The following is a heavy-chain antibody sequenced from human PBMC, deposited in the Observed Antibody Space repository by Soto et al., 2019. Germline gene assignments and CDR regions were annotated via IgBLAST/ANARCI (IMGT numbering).Heavy chain of an antibody. V-gene: IGHV3-15*01. D-gene: IGHD6-25*01. J-gene: IGHJ4*02. CDR3: TTDYAAFYDY. CDR1: GFTFRNAW. Sequence: EVQLVESGGGLIKPGGSLRLSCAASGFTFRNAWMSWVRQAPGKGLEWVGRIKTKTDGETTDYAAPVKGRFTISRDDSKTTLYLQMTNLKPEDTALYYCTTDYAAFYDYWGQGTLVTVSS. CDR2: IKTKTDGETT.